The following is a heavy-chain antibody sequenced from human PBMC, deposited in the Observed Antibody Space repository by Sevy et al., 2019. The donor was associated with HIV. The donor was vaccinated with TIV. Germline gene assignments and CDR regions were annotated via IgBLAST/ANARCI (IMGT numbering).Heavy chain of an antibody. CDR1: GFTFSSYA. J-gene: IGHJ5*02. V-gene: IGHV3-23*01. Sequence: GGSLRLSCAASGFTFSSYAMSWVRQAPGKGLEWVSAISGSGGSTYYADSVKGRFTISRDNSKNTLYLQMNSLRAEDTAVYYCAKDCSSTSCYVVLSWFDPWGQGTLVTVSS. CDR3: AKDCSSTSCYVVLSWFDP. CDR2: ISGSGGST. D-gene: IGHD2-2*01.